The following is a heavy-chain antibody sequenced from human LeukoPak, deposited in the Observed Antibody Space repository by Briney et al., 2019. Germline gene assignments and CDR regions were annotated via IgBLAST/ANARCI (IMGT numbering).Heavy chain of an antibody. CDR3: ATPERD. V-gene: IGHV1-69*13. J-gene: IGHJ4*02. Sequence: SVTVSSTASGGTFSIYAISWVRQAPGQGLEWMGGIIPIFGTANYAQKFQGRVTITADESTSTAYMELSSLRSEDTAVYYCATPERDWGQGTLVTVSS. CDR2: IIPIFGTA. CDR1: GGTFSIYA.